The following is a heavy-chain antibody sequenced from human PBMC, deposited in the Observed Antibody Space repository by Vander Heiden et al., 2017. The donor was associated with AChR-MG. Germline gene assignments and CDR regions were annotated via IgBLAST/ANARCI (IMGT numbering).Heavy chain of an antibody. Sequence: EVQLVESGGVVVQPGGSLRLSCAASGFTFDDYTMHWVRQAPGKGLEWVSLISWDGGSTYYADSVKGRFTISRDNSKNSLYLQMNSLRTEDTALYYCAKESETYLAAAAKRALYYFDYWGQGTLVTVSS. D-gene: IGHD6-13*01. J-gene: IGHJ4*02. V-gene: IGHV3-43*01. CDR2: ISWDGGST. CDR3: AKESETYLAAAAKRALYYFDY. CDR1: GFTFDDYT.